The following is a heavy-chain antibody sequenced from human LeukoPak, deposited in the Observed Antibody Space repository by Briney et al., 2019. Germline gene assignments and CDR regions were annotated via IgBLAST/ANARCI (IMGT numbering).Heavy chain of an antibody. CDR1: GYTFASYY. Sequence: ASVKVSCKASGYTFASYYMHWVRQAPGQGLEWMGIINPSGGSTSYAQKFQGRVTVTRDTSTSTVHMELSGLRSEDTAVYYCARDQEGFDYWGQGTLVTVSS. CDR2: INPSGGST. V-gene: IGHV1-46*01. J-gene: IGHJ4*02. CDR3: ARDQEGFDY.